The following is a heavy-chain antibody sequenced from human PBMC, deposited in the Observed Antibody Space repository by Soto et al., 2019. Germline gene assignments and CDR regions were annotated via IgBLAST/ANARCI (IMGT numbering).Heavy chain of an antibody. D-gene: IGHD4-17*01. J-gene: IGHJ3*02. CDR3: ADGQDYGDYGGYALDI. CDR1: GYTLTTYG. V-gene: IGHV1-18*01. Sequence: ASVKVSCKASGYTLTTYGISWVRQAPGQGLEWMGWITAYNGNTNYAQKLQGRVTMTTDTSTSTAYMELRSLRSDDTAVYYCADGQDYGDYGGYALDIWGQGTMVTVSS. CDR2: ITAYNGNT.